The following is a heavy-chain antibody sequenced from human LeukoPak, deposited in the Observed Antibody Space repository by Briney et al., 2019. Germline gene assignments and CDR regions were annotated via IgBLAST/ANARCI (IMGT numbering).Heavy chain of an antibody. Sequence: SEALSLTCTVSGGSVSSGSYYWSWIRQPPGKGLEWIGYIYYSGNTNYNPSLKSRVTISVDTSKNQFSLKLSSVTAADTAVYYCAREGLATMIRGVIPYWGQGTLVTVSS. D-gene: IGHD3-10*01. V-gene: IGHV4-61*01. CDR2: IYYSGNT. J-gene: IGHJ4*02. CDR1: GGSVSSGSYY. CDR3: AREGLATMIRGVIPY.